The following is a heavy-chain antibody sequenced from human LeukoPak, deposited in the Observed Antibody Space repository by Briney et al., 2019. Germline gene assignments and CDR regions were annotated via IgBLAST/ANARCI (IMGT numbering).Heavy chain of an antibody. V-gene: IGHV3-23*01. CDR3: ARDPPGSNSSSWYEVPMMTFDI. CDR1: GFTFSSFA. CDR2: ISASGSQT. Sequence: GGSLRLSCASSGFTFSSFAMSWVRQAPGKGLEWVSGISASGSQTYYADSVKGRFTISRDNSKNTLYLQMNSLRAEDTAVYYCARDPPGSNSSSWYEVPMMTFDIWGQGTMVTVSS. J-gene: IGHJ3*02. D-gene: IGHD6-13*01.